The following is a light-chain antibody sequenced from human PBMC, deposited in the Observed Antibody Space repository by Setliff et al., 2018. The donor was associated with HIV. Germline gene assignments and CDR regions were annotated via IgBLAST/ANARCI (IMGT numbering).Light chain of an antibody. J-gene: IGLJ3*02. CDR1: SSDVGGYNY. CDR3: SSYTASSTLV. Sequence: QSALTQPASVSGSPGQSITISCTGSSSDVGGYNYVSWYQQHPGKAPKLMIYDVSQRPSGVSDRFSGSKSGLTASLTISGLQPEDESDYYCSSYTASSTLVFGGGTK. CDR2: DVS. V-gene: IGLV2-14*03.